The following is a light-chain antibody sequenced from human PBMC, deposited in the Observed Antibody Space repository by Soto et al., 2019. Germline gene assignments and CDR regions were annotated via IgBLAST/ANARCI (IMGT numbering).Light chain of an antibody. CDR3: ATWDDDLYTPI. CDR1: SSDVGGYNY. CDR2: EVS. Sequence: QSALTQPASVSGSPGQSITISCTGSSSDVGGYNYVSWYQQHPGKAPKLMIYEVSNRPSGVPDRFSGSKSGTSASLAITGLRSDDEADYYCATWDDDLYTPIIGGGTQLTVL. V-gene: IGLV2-14*01. J-gene: IGLJ2*01.